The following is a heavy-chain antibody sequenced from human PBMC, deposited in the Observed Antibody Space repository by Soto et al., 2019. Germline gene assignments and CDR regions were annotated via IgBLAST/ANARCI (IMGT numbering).Heavy chain of an antibody. CDR1: GFTFSGSA. CDR2: IRSKPNSFAT. V-gene: IGHV3-73*01. D-gene: IGHD3-22*01. J-gene: IGHJ4*02. Sequence: PGGSLRLSCAASGFTFSGSAMHWVRQASGKGLEWVGRIRSKPNSFATASAASVKGRFTISRDDSKNTAYLQMNSLKTEDTAVYYCTTYYDSSGYSPFDYWGQGTLVTVSS. CDR3: TTYYDSSGYSPFDY.